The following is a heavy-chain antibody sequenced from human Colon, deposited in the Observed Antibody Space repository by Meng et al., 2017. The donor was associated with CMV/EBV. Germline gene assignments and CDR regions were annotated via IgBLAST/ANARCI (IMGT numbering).Heavy chain of an antibody. CDR2: MCYSGDT. Sequence: QLQESGPGLVKPSETLSVTCTVSGGSISSYCWSWIRQPPGKGLEWIGYMCYSGDTNYNPSLRSRVTISGDTSKNQLSLKLNSVTAADTAVYYCALRGSAAGTFQHWGQGTLVTVSS. V-gene: IGHV4-59*01. CDR3: ALRGSAAGTFQH. D-gene: IGHD6-13*01. CDR1: GGSISSYC. J-gene: IGHJ1*01.